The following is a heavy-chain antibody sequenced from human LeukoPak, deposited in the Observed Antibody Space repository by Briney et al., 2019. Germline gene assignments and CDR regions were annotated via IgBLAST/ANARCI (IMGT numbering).Heavy chain of an antibody. CDR2: IFYDGSMQ. CDR1: GFTFNNYA. CDR3: AKVAKYYYGSETYYFFEH. J-gene: IGHJ4*02. V-gene: IGHV3-30*04. D-gene: IGHD3-10*01. Sequence: GGSLRLSCAGSGFTFNNYAMHWVRQAPGKGLEWVAVIFYDGSMQYYADSVKGRFTISRDNPKNTLYLQMNSLRVEDTAVYYCAKVAKYYYGSETYYFFEHWGQGTPVTASS.